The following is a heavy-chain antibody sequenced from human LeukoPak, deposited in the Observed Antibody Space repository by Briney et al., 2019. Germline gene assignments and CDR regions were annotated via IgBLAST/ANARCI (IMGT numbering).Heavy chain of an antibody. CDR3: ARDLGRDGYGGYFDY. V-gene: IGHV3-20*04. CDR1: GFTFDDYG. Sequence: GGSLRLSCAASGFTFDDYGMSWVRQAPGKGLEWVSGINWNGGSTGYADSVKGRFTISRDNAKNSLYLQMNSLRAEDTALYYCARDLGRDGYGGYFDYWGQGTLVTVSS. CDR2: INWNGGST. J-gene: IGHJ4*02. D-gene: IGHD5-24*01.